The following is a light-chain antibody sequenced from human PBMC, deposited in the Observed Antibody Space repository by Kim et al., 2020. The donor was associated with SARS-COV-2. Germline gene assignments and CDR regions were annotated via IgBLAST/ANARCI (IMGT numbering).Light chain of an antibody. CDR3: QHRKT. J-gene: IGKJ1*01. CDR1: QILSGR. Sequence: SALSESVGDRVTIACRASQILSGRLAWYQQKPGKAPRLLIFDASTWESGVPSRFRGSGSGTEFILTISSLQPDDFASYYCQHRKTFGQGTKVDIK. V-gene: IGKV1-5*01. CDR2: DAS.